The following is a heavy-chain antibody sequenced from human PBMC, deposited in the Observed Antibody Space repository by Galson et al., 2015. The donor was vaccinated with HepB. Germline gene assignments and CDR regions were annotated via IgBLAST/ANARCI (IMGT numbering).Heavy chain of an antibody. CDR2: IIPIFGTA. Sequence: SVKVSCKASGGTFSSYAISWVRQAPGQGLEWMGGIIPIFGTANYAQKFQGRVTITADESTSTAYMELSSLRSEDTAVYYCATSSSSNSYAFDIWGQGTMVTVSS. V-gene: IGHV1-69*13. CDR3: ATSSSSNSYAFDI. J-gene: IGHJ3*02. CDR1: GGTFSSYA. D-gene: IGHD6-6*01.